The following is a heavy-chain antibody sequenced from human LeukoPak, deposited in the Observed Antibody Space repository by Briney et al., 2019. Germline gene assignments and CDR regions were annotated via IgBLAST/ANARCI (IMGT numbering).Heavy chain of an antibody. J-gene: IGHJ4*02. CDR1: GGSISSYY. D-gene: IGHD6-19*01. CDR2: IYTSGST. Sequence: SETLSLTCTVSGGSISSYYWSWLRQPAGKGLEWIGRIYTSGSTNYNPSLKSRVTMSVDTSKNQFSLKLSSVTAADTAVYYCAREAHSSGCHDYWGQGTLVTVSS. V-gene: IGHV4-4*07. CDR3: AREAHSSGCHDY.